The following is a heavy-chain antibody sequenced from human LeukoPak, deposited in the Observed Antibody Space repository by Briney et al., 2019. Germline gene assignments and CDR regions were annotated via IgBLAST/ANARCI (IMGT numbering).Heavy chain of an antibody. CDR2: IYPGDSDT. CDR1: GYNFTNYW. J-gene: IGHJ4*02. D-gene: IGHD5-18*01. V-gene: IGHV5-51*01. CDR3: ARPGRDGGYSYGSDY. Sequence: GESLKISCKASGYNFTNYWIGWVRQLPGQSLERMGIIYPGDSDTTYSPSFQGQVTISVDKSTSTAYLQWGSLKASDTAMYYCARPGRDGGYSYGSDYWGQGTLVTVSS.